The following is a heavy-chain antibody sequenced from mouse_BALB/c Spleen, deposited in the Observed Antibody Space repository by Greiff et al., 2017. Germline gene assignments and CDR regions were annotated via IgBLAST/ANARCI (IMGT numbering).Heavy chain of an antibody. CDR1: GFTFSSFG. Sequence: EVMLVESGGGLVQPGGSRKLSCAASGFTFSSFGMHWVRQAPEKGLEWVAYISSGSSTIYYADTVKGRFTISRDNPKNTLFLQMTSLRSEDTAMYYCARSSFITTVVATKTWFAYWGQGTLVTVSA. CDR2: ISSGSSTI. CDR3: ARSSFITTVVATKTWFAY. V-gene: IGHV5-17*02. J-gene: IGHJ3*01. D-gene: IGHD1-1*01.